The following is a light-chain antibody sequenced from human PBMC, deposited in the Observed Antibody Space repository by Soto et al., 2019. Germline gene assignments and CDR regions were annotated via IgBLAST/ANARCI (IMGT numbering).Light chain of an antibody. J-gene: IGLJ1*01. V-gene: IGLV3-1*01. Sequence: YELTQPPSVSVSPGQTASITCSGDKLGDKYASWYQQKPGQSPVLVIYQDSKRPSGIPERFSGSNSGNTATLTISGTQAMDEADYYCQAWDSSTGVFGTGTKLTVL. CDR3: QAWDSSTGV. CDR2: QDS. CDR1: KLGDKY.